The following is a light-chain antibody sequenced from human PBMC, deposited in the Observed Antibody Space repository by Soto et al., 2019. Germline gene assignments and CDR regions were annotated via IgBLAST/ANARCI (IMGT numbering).Light chain of an antibody. CDR1: SSNIGAGYD. V-gene: IGLV1-40*01. J-gene: IGLJ1*01. Sequence: QSVLTQPPSVSGAPGQRIARACTGSSSNIGAGYDVHWYRQLPGTAPKLLIFADTKRPSGVPDRFSGSKSGTSASLAITGLQAEDEADYYCQSYDSSLSGLYVFGTGTKVTVL. CDR3: QSYDSSLSGLYV. CDR2: ADT.